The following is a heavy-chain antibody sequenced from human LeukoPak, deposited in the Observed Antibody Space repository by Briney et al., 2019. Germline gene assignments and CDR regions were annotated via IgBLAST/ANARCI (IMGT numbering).Heavy chain of an antibody. CDR2: VSSTGATT. CDR3: TKKGYAGSGTYSYYFDY. V-gene: IGHV3-23*01. Sequence: PGGSLRLSCAASGFTFSNAWMNWVRQAPGKGLEWVSTVSSTGATTYYAGSVKGRFTISRDNSKDTLYLQMNSLRAEDTALYYCTKKGYAGSGTYSYYFDYWGQGTLVTVSS. D-gene: IGHD3-10*01. CDR1: GFTFSNAW. J-gene: IGHJ4*02.